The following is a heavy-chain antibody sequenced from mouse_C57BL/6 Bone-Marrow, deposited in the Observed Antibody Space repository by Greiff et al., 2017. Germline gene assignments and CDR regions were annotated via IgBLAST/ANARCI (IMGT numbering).Heavy chain of an antibody. CDR2: FHPNSGST. CDR1: GYTFTSYW. CDR3: AREDYGRHY. J-gene: IGHJ2*01. Sequence: QVQLQQPGAELVKPGASVKLSCKASGYTFTSYWMHWVKQRHGQGLEWIGMFHPNSGSTNYNEKFKGKATLTVDKSSSTAYMQLSSLTSEDSAVYYCAREDYGRHYWGQGTTLTVSS. D-gene: IGHD1-1*01. V-gene: IGHV1-64*01.